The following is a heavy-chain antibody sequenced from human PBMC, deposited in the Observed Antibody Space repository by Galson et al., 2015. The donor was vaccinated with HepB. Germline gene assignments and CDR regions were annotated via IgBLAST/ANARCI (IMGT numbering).Heavy chain of an antibody. Sequence: SVKVSCKVSGYTLTELSMHWVRQAPGKGLEWMGGFDPEDGETIYAQKFQGRVTMTEDTSTDTAYMELSSLRSEDTAVYYCATCCGDIVVVPAAIRYYYGMDVWGQGTTVTVSS. CDR3: ATCCGDIVVVPAAIRYYYGMDV. D-gene: IGHD2-2*01. J-gene: IGHJ6*02. V-gene: IGHV1-24*01. CDR1: GYTLTELS. CDR2: FDPEDGET.